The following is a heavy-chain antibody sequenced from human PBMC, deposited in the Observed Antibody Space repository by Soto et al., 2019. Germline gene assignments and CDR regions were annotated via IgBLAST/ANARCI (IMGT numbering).Heavy chain of an antibody. J-gene: IGHJ4*02. D-gene: IGHD2-15*01. CDR1: GDSMNNYY. V-gene: IGHV4-59*01. Sequence: SETLSLTCTVSGDSMNNYYWTWIRQPPGRELEWIGYIYSSGTIHYSPSLKSRVTISLDMSKNQFSLNLRSVTAADTAVYYCARGSTNGGSTWGYWGQGTLVTVS. CDR2: IYSSGTI. CDR3: ARGSTNGGSTWGY.